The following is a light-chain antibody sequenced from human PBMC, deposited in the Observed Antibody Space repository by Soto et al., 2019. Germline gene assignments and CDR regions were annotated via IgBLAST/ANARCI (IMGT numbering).Light chain of an antibody. CDR3: CSYAGGYTFV. CDR1: SSDVGDYNY. Sequence: QSVLTQPRSVSGSPGQSVTISCTGTSSDVGDYNYVSWYQQHPGKAPKLMIYDVSKRPSGAPDRFSGSKSGNTASLTISGLHTEDEADYYCCSYAGGYTFVFGTGTKVTVL. CDR2: DVS. V-gene: IGLV2-11*01. J-gene: IGLJ1*01.